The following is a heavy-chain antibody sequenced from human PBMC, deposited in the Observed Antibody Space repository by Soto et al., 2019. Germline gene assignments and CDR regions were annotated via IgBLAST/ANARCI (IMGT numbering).Heavy chain of an antibody. CDR2: ISSSGSTI. D-gene: IGHD2-15*01. J-gene: IGHJ4*02. CDR3: AKDIGYCSGSICYAFDY. V-gene: IGHV3-11*01. Sequence: GGSLRLSCAASGFTFSDYYMSWIRQAPGKGLEWVSYISSSGSTIYYADSVKGRFTISRDNAKNSLYLQMNSLRAEDTALYYCAKDIGYCSGSICYAFDYWGQGILVTGSS. CDR1: GFTFSDYY.